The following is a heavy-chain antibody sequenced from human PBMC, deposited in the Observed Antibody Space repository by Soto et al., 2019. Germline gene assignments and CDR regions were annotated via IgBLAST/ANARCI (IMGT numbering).Heavy chain of an antibody. Sequence: SETLSLTCAVSGDSVSSGPYYWGWIRQPPGRGLEWIGSMYYSGSTFFNPSLRSRVTMSADTSRNLLSLKLRSVTAADTALYYCARHTLLASKDWFDPWGQG. D-gene: IGHD3-10*01. CDR3: ARHTLLASKDWFDP. CDR1: GDSVSSGPYY. V-gene: IGHV4-39*01. CDR2: MYYSGST. J-gene: IGHJ5*02.